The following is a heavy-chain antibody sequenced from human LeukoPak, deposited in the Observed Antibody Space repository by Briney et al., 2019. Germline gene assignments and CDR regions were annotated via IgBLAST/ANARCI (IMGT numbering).Heavy chain of an antibody. CDR1: GFTFSSYW. Sequence: GGSLRLSCAASGFTFSSYWVHWVRQAPGKGLVWVSRIDSDGSSTSYADSVKGRFTISRDNAKNTLYLQMNSLRTEDTAVYYCARSRNGSFDFWGQGTLVTVSS. J-gene: IGHJ4*02. D-gene: IGHD6-25*01. V-gene: IGHV3-74*01. CDR3: ARSRNGSFDF. CDR2: IDSDGSST.